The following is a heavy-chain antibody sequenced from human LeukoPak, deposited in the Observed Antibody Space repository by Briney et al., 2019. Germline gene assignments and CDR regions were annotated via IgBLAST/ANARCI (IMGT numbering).Heavy chain of an antibody. CDR1: GYTFNSYG. V-gene: IGHV1-18*01. CDR3: AKSGYNRFDY. Sequence: GASVKVSCKASGYTFNSYGISWVRQAPGQGLEWMGWISAYNGHTNYAQKFQGRVTMTTDTSTSTAYMDLRSLRSDDTAVYYCAKSGYNRFDYWGQGTRVTVSS. D-gene: IGHD5-24*01. J-gene: IGHJ4*02. CDR2: ISAYNGHT.